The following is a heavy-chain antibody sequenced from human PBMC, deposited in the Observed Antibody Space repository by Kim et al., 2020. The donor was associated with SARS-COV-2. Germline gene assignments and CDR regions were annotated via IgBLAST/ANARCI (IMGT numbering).Heavy chain of an antibody. J-gene: IGHJ4*02. Sequence: GGSLRLSCAASGAGFSTYWMTWVRQAPGKGLEWVGHIKGDGSDKHYVDSVRGRFTISRDNAKKLLYLQMDSLRVDDTAVYYCPTSAEYAWMDWGQGTLVT. V-gene: IGHV3-7*03. CDR3: PTSAEYAWMD. CDR1: GAGFSTYW. D-gene: IGHD1-26*01. CDR2: IKGDGSDK.